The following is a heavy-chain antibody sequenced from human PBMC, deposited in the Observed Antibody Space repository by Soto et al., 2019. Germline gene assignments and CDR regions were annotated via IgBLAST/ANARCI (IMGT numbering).Heavy chain of an antibody. Sequence: GGSLRLSCAASGFTFSSYGMHWVRQAPGKGLEWVAVIWYDGSNKYYADSVKGRFTISGDNSKNTLYLQMNSLRAEDTAVYYCARVRGCSSTSCYSYYYGMDVWGQGTTVTVSS. CDR3: ARVRGCSSTSCYSYYYGMDV. D-gene: IGHD2-2*02. J-gene: IGHJ6*02. CDR2: IWYDGSNK. V-gene: IGHV3-33*01. CDR1: GFTFSSYG.